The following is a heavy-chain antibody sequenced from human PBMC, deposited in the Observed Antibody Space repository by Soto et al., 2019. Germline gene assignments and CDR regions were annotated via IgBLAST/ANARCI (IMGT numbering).Heavy chain of an antibody. V-gene: IGHV2-5*02. CDR2: IYWDDDK. CDR1: GFSLSTSGVG. D-gene: IGHD3-3*01. CDR3: AHRRGGVSNFYY. J-gene: IGHJ4*02. Sequence: QITLKESGPTLVKPTQTLTLTCTFSGFSLSTSGVGVGWIRQPPGKALEWLGLIYWDDDKRYSPSLQSRLTKPHDTATYPVVLTKANKHPVDTVTYYCAHRRGGVSNFYYWGQWTPVTVSS.